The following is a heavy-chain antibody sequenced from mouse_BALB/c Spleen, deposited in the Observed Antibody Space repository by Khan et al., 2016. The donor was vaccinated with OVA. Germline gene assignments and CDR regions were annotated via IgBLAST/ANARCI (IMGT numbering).Heavy chain of an antibody. D-gene: IGHD1-2*01. V-gene: IGHV3-2*02. J-gene: IGHJ2*01. CDR3: ARTARIKY. Sequence: VQLKQSGPGLVKPSQSLSLTCTVTGYSITSGYGWNWIRQFPGNKLEWIGYISYSGSTNYNPTLKSRISITRDTSTNQFFLQLNSLTTEDTATYYCARTARIKYWGQGTTLTVSA. CDR1: GYSITSGYG. CDR2: ISYSGST.